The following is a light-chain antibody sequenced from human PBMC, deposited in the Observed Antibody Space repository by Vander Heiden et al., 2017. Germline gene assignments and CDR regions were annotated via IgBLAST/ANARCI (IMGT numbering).Light chain of an antibody. J-gene: IGKJ3*01. CDR3: QQYYSTPFT. CDR2: WAS. Sequence: DIVMTPSPDLLAVSLGERATINCKSSQGVLYSANNKNYLAWYQQKPGQPPKLLIYWASTRESGVPDRFSGSGSGTDFTLTISSLQAEDVAVYYCQQYYSTPFTFGPGTKVDIK. V-gene: IGKV4-1*01. CDR1: QGVLYSANNKNY.